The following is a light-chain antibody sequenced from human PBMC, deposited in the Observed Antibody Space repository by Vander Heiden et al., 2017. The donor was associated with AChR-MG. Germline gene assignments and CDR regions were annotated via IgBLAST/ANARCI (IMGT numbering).Light chain of an antibody. CDR2: AAS. CDR3: QQLNSYPPLT. V-gene: IGKV1-9*01. CDR1: QGISSY. J-gene: IGKJ4*01. Sequence: IQLTQSPSSLSASVGDRVTITCRASQGISSYLDWYQQKPGKAPKLLIYAASTLQVGVPSRFSGSGSGTDFTLTISSLQPEDFATYYCQQLNSYPPLTFGGGTKVEIK.